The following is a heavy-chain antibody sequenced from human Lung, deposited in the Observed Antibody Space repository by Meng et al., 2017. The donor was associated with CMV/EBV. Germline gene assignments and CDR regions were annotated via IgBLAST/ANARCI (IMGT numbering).Heavy chain of an antibody. D-gene: IGHD6-13*01. J-gene: IGHJ4*02. V-gene: IGHV1-2*02. Sequence: KASGYTFTGYYIHWVRQDPGQGLEWMGWINPNSGGTNYAQKFQDKVTMTRDTSISTAYMVLTRLRSDDTAVYYCARRHSATWYSFAYWGQGTLVTVSS. CDR2: INPNSGGT. CDR1: GYTFTGYY. CDR3: ARRHSATWYSFAY.